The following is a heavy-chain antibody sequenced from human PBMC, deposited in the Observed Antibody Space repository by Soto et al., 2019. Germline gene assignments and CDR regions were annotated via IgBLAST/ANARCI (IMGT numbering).Heavy chain of an antibody. CDR3: ARLLTQKTFDV. V-gene: IGHV4-59*01. D-gene: IGHD3-9*01. J-gene: IGHJ3*01. CDR1: GASLSSYY. CDR2: IYYSGSI. Sequence: QVQLQESGPGLLKPSETLSLTCTVSGASLSSYYWSWIRQPPGKGLEWIGYIYYSGSINYNPSLKSRASISGDTSKNPFSLTLTSVTAADTAVYYFARLLTQKTFDVWGQGTIVTVSS.